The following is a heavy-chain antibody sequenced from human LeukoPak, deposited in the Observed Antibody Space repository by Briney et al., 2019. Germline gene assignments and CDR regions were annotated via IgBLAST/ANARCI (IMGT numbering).Heavy chain of an antibody. CDR2: ISAYNGNT. CDR3: AHINHLSYGMDV. D-gene: IGHD1-14*01. CDR1: GYTFTSYG. Sequence: GASVKVSCKASGYTFTSYGISWVRQAPGQGLEWMGWISAYNGNTNYAQKLQGRVTMTTDRSTSIVYMELRSLRSDDTAVYYCAHINHLSYGMDVWGQGTTVTVSS. V-gene: IGHV1-18*01. J-gene: IGHJ6*02.